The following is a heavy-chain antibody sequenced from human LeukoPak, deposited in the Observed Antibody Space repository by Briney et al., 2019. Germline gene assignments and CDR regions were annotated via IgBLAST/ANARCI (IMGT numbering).Heavy chain of an antibody. Sequence: GGSLRLSCGASGFTFSSYAMSWVRQAPGKGLEWVSRISASGGSTYYGDSVKGRFTISRDNSKNTLYLQMNSLRAEDTAVYYCARGGKRAVAGTRSPQYFQHWGQGTLVTVSS. V-gene: IGHV3-23*01. CDR2: ISASGGST. J-gene: IGHJ1*01. CDR3: ARGGKRAVAGTRSPQYFQH. CDR1: GFTFSSYA. D-gene: IGHD6-19*01.